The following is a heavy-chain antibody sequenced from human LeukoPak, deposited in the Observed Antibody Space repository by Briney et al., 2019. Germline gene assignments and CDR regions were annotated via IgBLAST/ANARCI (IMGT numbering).Heavy chain of an antibody. J-gene: IGHJ4*02. CDR3: AGGVVVAALPIDY. V-gene: IGHV3-53*05. D-gene: IGHD2-15*01. CDR1: GFTVSSNY. Sequence: GGSLRLSCAASGFTVSSNYMSWVRQAPGKGLEWVSVIYSGGSTYYADSVKGRFTISRDNSKNTLYLQMNSLRAEDTAVYYCAGGVVVAALPIDYWGQGTLVTVSS. CDR2: IYSGGST.